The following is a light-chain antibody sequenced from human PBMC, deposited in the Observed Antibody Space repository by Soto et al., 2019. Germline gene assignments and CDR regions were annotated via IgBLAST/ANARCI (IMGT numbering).Light chain of an antibody. J-gene: IGKJ5*01. CDR1: QSVSSSY. V-gene: IGKV3-20*01. CDR2: SAS. Sequence: EIVLTQSPGTLSLSPGERATLSCRASQSVSSSYLTWYQQKPGQAPRLLIYSASSRATGIPDRFSGSGSGTDFTLTISSLQPEDFATYYCQQSYSTRTFGQGTRLEIK. CDR3: QQSYSTRT.